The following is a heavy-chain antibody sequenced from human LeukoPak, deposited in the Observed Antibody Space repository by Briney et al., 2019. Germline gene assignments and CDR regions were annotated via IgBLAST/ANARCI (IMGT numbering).Heavy chain of an antibody. CDR2: VSASGAST. CDR3: ARQHTGWYVDY. V-gene: IGHV3-23*01. D-gene: IGHD6-19*01. CDR1: GFSFSNYA. Sequence: GGSLRLSCAASGFSFSNYAMSWVRQAPGKGLEWVSGVSASGASTYSEDSVKGRLIISRDNSKNTVFLQMNSLRAEDTAVYYCARQHTGWYVDYWGQGILVTVSS. J-gene: IGHJ4*02.